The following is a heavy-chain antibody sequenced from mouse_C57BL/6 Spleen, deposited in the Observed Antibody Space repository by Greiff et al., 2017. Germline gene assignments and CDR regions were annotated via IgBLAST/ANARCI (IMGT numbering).Heavy chain of an antibody. J-gene: IGHJ2*01. CDR3: ARGYDYDEGDFDY. CDR1: GFNIKDYY. Sequence: EVQLQQSGAELVKPGASVKLSCTASGFNIKDYYMHWVKQRTEQGLEWIGRIDPEDGEPKYAPKFQGKATITADTSSNTAYLQLSSLTSEDTAVYYCARGYDYDEGDFDYWGQGTTLTVSS. V-gene: IGHV14-2*01. CDR2: IDPEDGEP. D-gene: IGHD2-4*01.